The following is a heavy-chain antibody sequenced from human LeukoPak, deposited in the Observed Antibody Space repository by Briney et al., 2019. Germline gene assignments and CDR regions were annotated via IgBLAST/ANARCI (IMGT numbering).Heavy chain of an antibody. CDR1: GFTFSSYS. D-gene: IGHD4-17*01. V-gene: IGHV3-21*01. CDR2: ISSSSSYI. Sequence: AGGSLRLSCAASGFTFSSYSMNWVRQAPGKGLEWVSSISSSSSYIYYADSVKGRFTISRDNAYNSLYLQMNSLRAEDTAVYYCARGISDYGDYSQNWFDPWGQGSLVTVSS. J-gene: IGHJ5*02. CDR3: ARGISDYGDYSQNWFDP.